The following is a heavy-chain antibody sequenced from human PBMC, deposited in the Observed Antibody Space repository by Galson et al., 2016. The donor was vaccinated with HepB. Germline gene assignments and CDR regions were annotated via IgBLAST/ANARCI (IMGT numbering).Heavy chain of an antibody. CDR3: ARDQDGYNPYFYYYYVDV. V-gene: IGHV4-61*02. CDR2: IYSSGST. CDR1: GGSISSGDYY. J-gene: IGHJ6*03. D-gene: IGHD5-24*01. Sequence: TLSLTCTVSGGSISSGDYYWSWIRHPAGKGLEWIGRIYSSGSTHYNPSLKSRVTISVEPSKNQFSLKLNSVTAADTAVYYCARDQDGYNPYFYYYYVDVWGKGTTVTVSS.